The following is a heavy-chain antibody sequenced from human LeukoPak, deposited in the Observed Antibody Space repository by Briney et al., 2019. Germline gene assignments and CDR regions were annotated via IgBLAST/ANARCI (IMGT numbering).Heavy chain of an antibody. CDR1: GGTFSSYA. V-gene: IGHV1-69*06. CDR2: IIPIFGTA. D-gene: IGHD2-15*01. Sequence: GASVKVSCKASGGTFSSYAISWVRQAPGQGLEWMGGIIPIFGTANYAQKFQGRVTITADKSTSTAYMELSSLRSEDTAVYYCARDSGGSPWRFDPWGQGTLVTVSS. J-gene: IGHJ5*02. CDR3: ARDSGGSPWRFDP.